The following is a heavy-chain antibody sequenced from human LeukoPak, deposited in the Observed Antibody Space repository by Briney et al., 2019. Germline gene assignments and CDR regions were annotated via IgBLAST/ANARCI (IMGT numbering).Heavy chain of an antibody. CDR1: GFTFSTYP. J-gene: IGHJ4*02. V-gene: IGHV3-30-3*01. CDR2: ISHYGNEK. D-gene: IGHD6-19*01. Sequence: PGRSLRLSCAASGFTFSTYPIHWVRQAPGKGLEWVASISHYGNEKPYADSVKGRFTISRDNSKNTLYLRMDTLRPEDTAIYYCAREGSSGWYPHWGQGTLVTVSS. CDR3: AREGSSGWYPH.